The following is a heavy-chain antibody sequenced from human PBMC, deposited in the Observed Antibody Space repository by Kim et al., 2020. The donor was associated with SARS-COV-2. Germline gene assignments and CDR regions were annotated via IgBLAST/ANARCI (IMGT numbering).Heavy chain of an antibody. J-gene: IGHJ4*02. Sequence: GGSLRLSCAASGFTFTNYAMGWVRRAPGKGLDWVSFISVGDIAYYADSVKGRFSISRDNSKNTVYLQMNRLSADDTAIYYCARGLVGYSSIWADYFDFWGLGTLVTVSS. D-gene: IGHD6-13*01. V-gene: IGHV3-23*01. CDR1: GFTFTNYA. CDR2: ISVGDIA. CDR3: ARGLVGYSSIWADYFDF.